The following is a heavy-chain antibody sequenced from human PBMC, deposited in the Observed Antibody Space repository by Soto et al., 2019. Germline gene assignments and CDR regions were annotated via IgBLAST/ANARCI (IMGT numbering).Heavy chain of an antibody. CDR3: ARDQRGYHYGSLHP. J-gene: IGHJ5*02. Sequence: EVQLVESGGGLVQPGGSLRLSCAASGFTVSSNYMSWVRQAPGKGLEWVSVIYSGGSTYYADSVKGRFTISRHNSKNTLYLQMNSLRAKDNDVYYCARDQRGYHYGSLHPWGQGTLVTVSS. CDR1: GFTVSSNY. D-gene: IGHD3-10*01. CDR2: IYSGGST. V-gene: IGHV3-53*04.